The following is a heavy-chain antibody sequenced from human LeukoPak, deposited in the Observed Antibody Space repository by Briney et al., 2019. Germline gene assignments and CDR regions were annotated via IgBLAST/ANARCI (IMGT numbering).Heavy chain of an antibody. V-gene: IGHV5-51*01. CDR2: IYPGDSDT. CDR3: ASSRYYYDSSGYYYFDY. J-gene: IGHJ4*02. D-gene: IGHD3-22*01. CDR1: GYSFTSYW. Sequence: GESLKISCKGSGYSFTSYWIGWVRQMPGKGREWMGIIYPGDSDTRYSPSFQGQVTISADKSISTAYLQWSSLKASDTAMYYCASSRYYYDSSGYYYFDYWGQGTLVTVSS.